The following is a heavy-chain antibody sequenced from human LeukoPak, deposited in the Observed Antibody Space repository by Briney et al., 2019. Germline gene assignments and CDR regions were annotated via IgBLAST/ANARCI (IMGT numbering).Heavy chain of an antibody. CDR3: ARVRLEYSSSSEWFDP. CDR2: IYYSGST. D-gene: IGHD6-6*01. V-gene: IGHV4-59*11. Sequence: PSETLSLTCTVSGGSISSHYWSWIRQPPGKGLEWIGYIYYSGSTNYNPSLKSRVTISVDTSKNQFSLKLSSVTAADTAVYYCARVRLEYSSSSEWFDPWGQGILVTVSS. J-gene: IGHJ5*02. CDR1: GGSISSHY.